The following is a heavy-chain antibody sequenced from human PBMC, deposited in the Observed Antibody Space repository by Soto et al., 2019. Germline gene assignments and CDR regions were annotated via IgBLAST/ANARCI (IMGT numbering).Heavy chain of an antibody. CDR1: GFTFSSYG. V-gene: IGHV3-30*18. CDR2: IPYHGSNE. D-gene: IGHD3-10*01. Sequence: GGSLRLSCAASGFTFSSYGMHWVRQAPGKGLEWVAVIPYHGSNEYYADSVKGRFTISRDNSKDMLYLQMHSLRAEDTALYYCWKDVRTNYYGSGNPLYGMDVWGPGTTVTVSS. J-gene: IGHJ6*02. CDR3: WKDVRTNYYGSGNPLYGMDV.